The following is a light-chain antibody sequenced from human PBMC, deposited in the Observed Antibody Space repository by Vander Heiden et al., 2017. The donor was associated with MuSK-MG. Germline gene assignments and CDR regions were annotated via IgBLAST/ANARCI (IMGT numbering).Light chain of an antibody. CDR1: QGIRSY. V-gene: IGKV1-9*01. CDR3: QQLNSYPLYT. CDR2: GAS. J-gene: IGKJ2*01. Sequence: DIQLTQSPSFLSASVGDRVTITCRASQGIRSYLAWYQQKPGKGPKLLIYGASTLQSGVPSRFSGSGYGTEFTLTISSRQPEDFAPYYCQQLNSYPLYTFGQGTKLEIK.